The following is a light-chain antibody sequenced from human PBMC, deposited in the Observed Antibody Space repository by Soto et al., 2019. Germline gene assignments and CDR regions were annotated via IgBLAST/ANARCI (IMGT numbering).Light chain of an antibody. V-gene: IGLV2-14*01. Sequence: QSVLTQPASVSGSPGQSITISRTGTSSDVGGYNYVSWYQQHPGKAPKLMIYEVSNRPSGASNRFSGSKSGNTASLTISGLQAEDEADYYCSSYTSSSTLYVFGTGTKVTVL. J-gene: IGLJ1*01. CDR2: EVS. CDR3: SSYTSSSTLYV. CDR1: SSDVGGYNY.